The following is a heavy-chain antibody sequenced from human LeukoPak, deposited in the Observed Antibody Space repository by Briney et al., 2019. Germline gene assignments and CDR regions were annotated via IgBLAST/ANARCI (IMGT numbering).Heavy chain of an antibody. J-gene: IGHJ3*02. D-gene: IGHD5-18*01. CDR2: IWYDGSNK. V-gene: IGHV3-33*01. CDR1: GFTFSSYG. Sequence: GGSLRLSCAASGFTFSSYGMHWVRQAPGQGLEWVAVIWYDGSNKYYADSVKGRFTISRDNSKNTLYLQMNSLRAEDTAVYYCAIIAWIQLSYDAFDIWGQGTMVTVSS. CDR3: AIIAWIQLSYDAFDI.